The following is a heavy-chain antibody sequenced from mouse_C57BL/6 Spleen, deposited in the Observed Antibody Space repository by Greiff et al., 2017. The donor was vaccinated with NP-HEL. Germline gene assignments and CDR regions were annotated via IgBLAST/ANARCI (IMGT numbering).Heavy chain of an antibody. Sequence: QVQLQQSGAELARPGASVKLSCKASGYTFTSYGISWVKQRTGQGLEWIGEIYPRSGNTYYNAKFKGKATLTADKSSSTAYMELRSLTSEDSAVYFCASSTDGSSSFDYWGQGTTLTVSS. V-gene: IGHV1-81*01. D-gene: IGHD1-1*01. CDR2: IYPRSGNT. CDR3: ASSTDGSSSFDY. CDR1: GYTFTSYG. J-gene: IGHJ2*01.